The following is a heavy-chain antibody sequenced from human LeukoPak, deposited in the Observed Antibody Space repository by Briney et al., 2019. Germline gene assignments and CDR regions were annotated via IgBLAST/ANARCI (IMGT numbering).Heavy chain of an antibody. Sequence: PGGSLRLSCAASGFTFSTYAVNWVRQAPGKGLEWVSTISGSGDSTYYADSVKGRFTISRDNSKDTLYLQMGSVRVDDTAVYYCARTLPIAVAGPIDYWGQGTLVTVSS. V-gene: IGHV3-23*01. CDR1: GFTFSTYA. CDR2: ISGSGDST. J-gene: IGHJ4*02. D-gene: IGHD6-19*01. CDR3: ARTLPIAVAGPIDY.